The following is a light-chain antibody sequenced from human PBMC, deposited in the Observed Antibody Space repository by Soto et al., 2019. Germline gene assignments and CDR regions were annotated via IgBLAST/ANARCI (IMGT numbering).Light chain of an antibody. CDR3: QPRSNWPAYT. V-gene: IGKV3-11*01. CDR2: DAS. J-gene: IGKJ2*01. Sequence: EIVLTQSPATLYLSRGERATLSCRASQSVSSYLAWYQQKPGQAPRVLIYDASNRATGIPARFSGSGSGTHFTFTISSLEPEDFAVFYCQPRSNWPAYTFGQGNKLEIK. CDR1: QSVSSY.